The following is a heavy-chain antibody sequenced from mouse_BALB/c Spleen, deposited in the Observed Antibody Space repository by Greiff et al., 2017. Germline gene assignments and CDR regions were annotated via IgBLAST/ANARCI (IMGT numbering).Heavy chain of an antibody. J-gene: IGHJ1*01. V-gene: IGHV5-4*02. CDR2: ISDGGSYT. Sequence: EVKLVESGGGLVKPGGSLKLSCAASGFTFSDYYMYWVRQTPEKRLEWVATISDGGSYTYYPDSVKGRFTISRDNAKNNLYLQMSSLKSEDTAMYYCASDYYGSSHWYFDVWGAGTTVTVSS. D-gene: IGHD1-1*01. CDR3: ASDYYGSSHWYFDV. CDR1: GFTFSDYY.